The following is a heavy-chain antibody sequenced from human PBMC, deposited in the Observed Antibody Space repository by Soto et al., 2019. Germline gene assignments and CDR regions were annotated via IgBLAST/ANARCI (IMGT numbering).Heavy chain of an antibody. V-gene: IGHV4-34*01. CDR2: INPTGSP. CDR1: VGSLTVYY. Sequence: PSETLSLTCVFYVGSLTVYYWSWIRQPPGRGLDWIGEINPTGSPKYNPSLMSRVTISVDTSKNQFSMKLSSVTAADTAVFYCARSREQWMVDAFDIWGQGTMVT. CDR3: ARSREQWMVDAFDI. D-gene: IGHD6-19*01. J-gene: IGHJ3*02.